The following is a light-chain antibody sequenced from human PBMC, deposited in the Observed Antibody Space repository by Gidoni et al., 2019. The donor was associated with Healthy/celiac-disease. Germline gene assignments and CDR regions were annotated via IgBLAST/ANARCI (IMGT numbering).Light chain of an antibody. Sequence: QSVLTQPPSVSGAPGQRVTIPCTGSSSNIGAGYDVHWYQPLPGTAPKLLIYGNSNRPSGVPDRFSGSKSGTSASLAITGLQAEDDADYYCQSYDSSLSGSVFGGGTKLTVL. V-gene: IGLV1-40*01. CDR3: QSYDSSLSGSV. CDR2: GNS. J-gene: IGLJ2*01. CDR1: SSNIGAGYD.